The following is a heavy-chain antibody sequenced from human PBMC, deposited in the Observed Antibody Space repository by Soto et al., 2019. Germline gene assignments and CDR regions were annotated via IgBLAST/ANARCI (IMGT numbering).Heavy chain of an antibody. J-gene: IGHJ6*02. Sequence: EVQLVESGGGLVKPGGSLRLSCAASGFTFSNAWMNWVRQAPGKGLEWVGRIKSKTDGGTRDYAAPVKGRFTISRDDSKNTRYLQMSSLKTEDTAVYYCTTDRGYDFWTPYGMGVWGQGTTVTVSS. V-gene: IGHV3-15*07. D-gene: IGHD3-3*01. CDR3: TTDRGYDFWTPYGMGV. CDR1: GFTFSNAW. CDR2: IKSKTDGGTR.